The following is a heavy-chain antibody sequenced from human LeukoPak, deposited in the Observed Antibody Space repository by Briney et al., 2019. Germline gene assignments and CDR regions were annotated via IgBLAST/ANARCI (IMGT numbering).Heavy chain of an antibody. CDR3: ARLDIVVVPAERYTFDY. J-gene: IGHJ4*02. Sequence: SVKVSCKAPGGTFSSYAISWVRQAPGQGREWMGRIIPIFGTANYAQKFQGRVTITTDESTSTAYMELSSLRSEDTAVYYCARLDIVVVPAERYTFDYWGQGTLVTVSS. D-gene: IGHD2-2*03. CDR1: GGTFSSYA. V-gene: IGHV1-69*05. CDR2: IIPIFGTA.